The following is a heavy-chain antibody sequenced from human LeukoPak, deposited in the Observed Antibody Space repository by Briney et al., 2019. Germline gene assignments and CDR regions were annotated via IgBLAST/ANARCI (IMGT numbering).Heavy chain of an antibody. CDR1: GGSISSSNYY. V-gene: IGHV4-61*02. Sequence: SETLSLTCSVSGGSISSSNYYWSWIRQPAGKGLEWIGRIYTSESTNYNPSLKSRVTISVDTSRNQFSLKLSSVTAADAAVYYCARGLWFGDENPPYFDYWGQGILVTVSS. CDR3: ARGLWFGDENPPYFDY. D-gene: IGHD3-10*01. CDR2: IYTSEST. J-gene: IGHJ4*02.